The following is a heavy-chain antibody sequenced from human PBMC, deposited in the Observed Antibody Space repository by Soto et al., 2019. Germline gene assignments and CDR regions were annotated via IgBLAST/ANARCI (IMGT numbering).Heavy chain of an antibody. J-gene: IGHJ6*02. Sequence: GGSLRLSCAASGFTFSSYAMHWVRQAPGKGLEWVAVISYDGSNKYYADSVKGRFTISRDNSKNTLYLQMNSLRAEDTAVYYCARLPSIAARDYYYGMDVWGQGTTVTVSS. V-gene: IGHV3-30-3*01. CDR3: ARLPSIAARDYYYGMDV. CDR2: ISYDGSNK. D-gene: IGHD6-6*01. CDR1: GFTFSSYA.